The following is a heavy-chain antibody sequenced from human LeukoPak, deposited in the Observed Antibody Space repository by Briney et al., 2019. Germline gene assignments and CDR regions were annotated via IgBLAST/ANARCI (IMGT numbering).Heavy chain of an antibody. CDR2: IKQDGSEE. V-gene: IGHV3-7*01. Sequence: PGGSLRLSCAASGFTFNSYSMTWVRQAPGKGLEWVANIKQDGSEEYYVDSVKGRFTISRDNAKNSLYLQMNSLRAEDTAVYYCARAHLYSSGWYYYWGQGTLVTVSS. CDR1: GFTFNSYS. CDR3: ARAHLYSSGWYYY. J-gene: IGHJ4*02. D-gene: IGHD6-19*01.